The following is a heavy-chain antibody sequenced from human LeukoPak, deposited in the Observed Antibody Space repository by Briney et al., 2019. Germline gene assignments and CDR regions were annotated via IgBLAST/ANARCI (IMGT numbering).Heavy chain of an antibody. CDR3: AKDVRYFASPGCYFDY. J-gene: IGHJ4*02. Sequence: GGSLRLSCAASGFTVSIYGMSWVRQAPGKGLEWVSHISGLGRSTYYADSVKGRFTISRDNSKNTLYLQMNSLRAEDTAVYYCAKDVRYFASPGCYFDYWGQGTLVTVS. CDR1: GFTVSIYG. V-gene: IGHV3-23*01. D-gene: IGHD3-9*01. CDR2: ISGLGRST.